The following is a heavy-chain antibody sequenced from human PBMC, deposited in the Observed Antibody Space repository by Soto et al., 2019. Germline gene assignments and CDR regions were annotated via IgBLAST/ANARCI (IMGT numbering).Heavy chain of an antibody. J-gene: IGHJ3*02. CDR1: GGTFSSYA. D-gene: IGHD3-22*01. Sequence: SSVKVSCKASGGTFSSYAIIWVRQAPGQGLEWMGGIIPIFGTANYAQKFQGRVTITADKSTSTAYMELSSLRSEDTAMYYCARRRGGNSYDTSGVEALDIWG. CDR3: ARRRGGNSYDTSGVEALDI. V-gene: IGHV1-69*06. CDR2: IIPIFGTA.